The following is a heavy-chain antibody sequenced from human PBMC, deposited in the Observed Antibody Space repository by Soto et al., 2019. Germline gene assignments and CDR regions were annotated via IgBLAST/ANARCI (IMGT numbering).Heavy chain of an antibody. V-gene: IGHV1-8*01. Sequence: VKVSCKASGYTFSDFDINWLRQASGQGPEWMGWMNAKSGDTFFAQRFQGKFNMTWDTSLSTAYMEVGSLTSDDTAIYYCARGNPFNYAGFDVWGQGTTVTVSS. D-gene: IGHD3-16*01. CDR3: ARGNPFNYAGFDV. CDR2: MNAKSGDT. CDR1: GYTFSDFD. J-gene: IGHJ6*02.